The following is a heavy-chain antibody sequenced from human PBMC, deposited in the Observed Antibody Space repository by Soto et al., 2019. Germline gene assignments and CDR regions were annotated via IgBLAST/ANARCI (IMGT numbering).Heavy chain of an antibody. CDR1: GYTFTSYG. V-gene: IGHV1-18*01. J-gene: IGHJ4*02. Sequence: QVQLVQSGAEVKKPGASVKVSCKASGYTFTSYGISWVRQAPGQGLEWMGWISAYNGNTNYAQKLQGRVTMTTDTSTSTAYMELRSVRSDDTAVYYCARVRDIWSYYGAWYFDYWGQGTLVTVSS. CDR2: ISAYNGNT. D-gene: IGHD1-26*01. CDR3: ARVRDIWSYYGAWYFDY.